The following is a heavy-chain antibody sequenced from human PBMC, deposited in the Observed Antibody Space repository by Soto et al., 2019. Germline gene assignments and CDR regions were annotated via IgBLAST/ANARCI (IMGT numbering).Heavy chain of an antibody. Sequence: QVQLVQSGAEVKTPGSSVKVSCEASGGTFNSYSINWVRQAPGQGLEWMGRIIPMFGTTDYAQRFQGRVTFTADESTNTASMEVTNLTSEDTAVYYCARAAVLTFTRFYDVDVWSQGTTVTVSS. CDR1: GGTFNSYS. J-gene: IGHJ6*02. CDR3: ARAAVLTFTRFYDVDV. V-gene: IGHV1-69*18. CDR2: IIPMFGTT. D-gene: IGHD6-13*01.